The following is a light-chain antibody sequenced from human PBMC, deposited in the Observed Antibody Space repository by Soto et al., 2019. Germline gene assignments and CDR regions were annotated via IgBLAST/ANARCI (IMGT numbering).Light chain of an antibody. CDR1: QNIGSW. CDR2: DAS. V-gene: IGKV1-5*01. CDR3: QQYHPYLGT. Sequence: DIQMTQSPSTLSASLGDRVTITCRASQNIGSWVAWYQQKPGKAPNLLIYDASSLKSGVPSTFSGSGSGTEFTLTISSLQPDDFATYYCQQYHPYLGTFGQGTKGEIK. J-gene: IGKJ1*01.